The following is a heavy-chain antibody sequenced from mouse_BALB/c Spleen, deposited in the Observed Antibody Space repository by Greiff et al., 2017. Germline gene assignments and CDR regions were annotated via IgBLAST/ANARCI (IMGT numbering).Heavy chain of an antibody. V-gene: IGHV1-63*01. CDR1: GYAFTNYW. CDR3: ARGKAYYFDY. Sequence: QVQLQQSGAELVRPGTSVKISCKASGYAFTNYWLGWVKQRPGHGLEWIGDIYPGSGNTYYNEKFKGKATLTADKSSSTAYMQLSSLTSEDSAVYYCARGKAYYFDYWGQGTTLTVSS. J-gene: IGHJ2*01. CDR2: IYPGSGNT.